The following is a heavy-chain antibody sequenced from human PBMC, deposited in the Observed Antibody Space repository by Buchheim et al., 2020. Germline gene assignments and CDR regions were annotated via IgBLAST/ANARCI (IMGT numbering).Heavy chain of an antibody. Sequence: QVQLVESGGGVVQPGRSLRLSCAASGFTFSSYAMHWVRQAPGKGLEWVAVISYDGSNKYYADSVKGRFTISRDNAKNTLYLQMNSLRAEDTAVYYCARPINYGGNGYYFDYWGQGTL. J-gene: IGHJ4*02. V-gene: IGHV3-30-3*01. CDR3: ARPINYGGNGYYFDY. CDR1: GFTFSSYA. CDR2: ISYDGSNK. D-gene: IGHD4-23*01.